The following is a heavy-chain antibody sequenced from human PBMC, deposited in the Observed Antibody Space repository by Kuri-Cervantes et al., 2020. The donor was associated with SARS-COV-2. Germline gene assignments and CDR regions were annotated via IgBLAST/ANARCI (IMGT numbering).Heavy chain of an antibody. Sequence: GGSLRLSCAASGFTFSSYGMHWVRQAPGKGLEWVAVIWYDGSNKYYADSVKGRFTISRDNSKNTLYLQMNSLRAEDTAVYYRARDRGGGGDLIAYNCFDPWGQGTLVTVSS. V-gene: IGHV3-33*01. CDR2: IWYDGSNK. D-gene: IGHD2-21*02. CDR1: GFTFSSYG. J-gene: IGHJ5*02. CDR3: ARDRGGGGDLIAYNCFDP.